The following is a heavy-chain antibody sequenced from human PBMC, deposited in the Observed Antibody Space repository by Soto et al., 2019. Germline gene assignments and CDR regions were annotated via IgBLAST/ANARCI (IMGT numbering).Heavy chain of an antibody. V-gene: IGHV1-2*04. J-gene: IGHJ6*02. Sequence: ASVKVSCKASGYSFTDYHIHWVRQAPGQGLEWLGRINPKSGGTSTAQKFQGWVTMTRDRSISTVYMELTRLRSDDTAVYFCARGHSTDCSNDVGSFFYNHEMDVWGQGTTVTVSS. CDR3: ARGHSTDCSNDVGSFFYNHEMDV. D-gene: IGHD2-8*01. CDR2: INPKSGGT. CDR1: GYSFTDYH.